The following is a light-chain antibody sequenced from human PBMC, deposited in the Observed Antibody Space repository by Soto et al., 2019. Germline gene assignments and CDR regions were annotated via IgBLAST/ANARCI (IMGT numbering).Light chain of an antibody. V-gene: IGKV3-15*01. J-gene: IGKJ1*01. CDR2: GAS. CDR1: HSVSSN. Sequence: EIVITQSPATLSVSPGERATLSCRASHSVSSNLAWYQQKPGQAPRPLIYGASTRATGIPARFSGSGSGTEFTLTISILQSEDFAVYDCQQYNNWPWTVGQGTKGDIK. CDR3: QQYNNWPWT.